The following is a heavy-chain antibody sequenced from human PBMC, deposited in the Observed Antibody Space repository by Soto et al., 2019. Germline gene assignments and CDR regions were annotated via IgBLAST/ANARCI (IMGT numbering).Heavy chain of an antibody. J-gene: IGHJ6*02. CDR2: VSPYNGDT. V-gene: IGHV1-18*04. CDR1: GYTFTSYG. D-gene: IGHD2-2*01. Sequence: ASVKVSCKASGYTFTSYGISWVRQAPGQGLEWMGWVSPYNGDTSYAQKVQGRVTMTTDTSTRTAYLELRSLRSDDPAVYYCAREVGHMDVWGQGTTVTVSS. CDR3: AREVGHMDV.